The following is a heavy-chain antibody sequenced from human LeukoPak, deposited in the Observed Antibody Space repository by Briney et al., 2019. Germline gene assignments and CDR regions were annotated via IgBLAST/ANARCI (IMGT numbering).Heavy chain of an antibody. J-gene: IGHJ4*02. CDR2: ISAYTGDT. CDR3: ARTPRYDFWSGYLFDY. CDR1: GYTFTTYG. V-gene: IGHV1-18*01. Sequence: GASVKVSCKASGYTFTTYGVGWVRQAPGQGLEWMGWISAYTGDTSYAQKLQGRVTMTTDTSTSTAYMELRSLRSDDTAVYYCARTPRYDFWSGYLFDYWGQRTLVTVSS. D-gene: IGHD3-3*01.